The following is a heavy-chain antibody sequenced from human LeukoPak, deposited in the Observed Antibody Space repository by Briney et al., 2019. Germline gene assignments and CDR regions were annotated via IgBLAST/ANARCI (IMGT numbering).Heavy chain of an antibody. D-gene: IGHD6-13*01. CDR3: ARDSSSWDAFDI. J-gene: IGHJ3*02. V-gene: IGHV3-66*01. CDR2: IYSGGST. Sequence: PGGSLRLSCAASGFTVSSNYMSWVRQAPGKGLEWVSVIYSGGSTYYADSVKGRFTISRDNSKNTLYLQMNGLRAEDTAVYYCARDSSSWDAFDIWGQGTMVTVSS. CDR1: GFTVSSNY.